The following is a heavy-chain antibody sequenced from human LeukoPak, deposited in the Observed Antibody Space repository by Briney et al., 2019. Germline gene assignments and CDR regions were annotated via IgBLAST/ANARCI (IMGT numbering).Heavy chain of an antibody. CDR3: ARPRVEMYSSSWDMDV. CDR1: GFTFSDYY. D-gene: IGHD6-13*01. J-gene: IGHJ6*03. V-gene: IGHV3-11*04. CDR2: ISSSGSTI. Sequence: PGGSLRLSCAASGFTFSDYYMSWIRQAPGKGLEWVSYISSSGSTIYYADSVKGRFTISRDNAKNSLYLQMNSLRAEDTAVYYCARPRVEMYSSSWDMDVWGKGTTVTVSS.